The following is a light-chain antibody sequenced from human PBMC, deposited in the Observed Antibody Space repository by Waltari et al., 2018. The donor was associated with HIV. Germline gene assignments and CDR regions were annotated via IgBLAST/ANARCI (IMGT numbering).Light chain of an antibody. J-gene: IGKJ4*01. CDR2: GAS. V-gene: IGKV3-20*01. CDR3: QQYGNSPLT. CDR1: QSISSSD. Sequence: EIVLTQSPGTLSLSPGERATLSCRASQSISSSDLAWYQQKPGQAPRLLIYGASSGATGIPDRFSGSGSGTDFTLTISRLEPEDFAVYYCQQYGNSPLTCGGGTKVEIK.